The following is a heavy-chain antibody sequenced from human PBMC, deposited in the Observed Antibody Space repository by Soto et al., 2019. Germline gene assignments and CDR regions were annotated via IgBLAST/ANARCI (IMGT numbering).Heavy chain of an antibody. CDR1: GFSLSTSGVG. D-gene: IGHD3-9*01. V-gene: IGHV2-5*02. Sequence: QITLKESGPPLVKPTQTLTLTCTFSGFSLSTSGVGVGWIRQPPGKALEWLALIYWDDDKRYSPSLKSRLTNTKDTPKNQVVLTMTNMDPVNTATYYCARRHYDILTGYYSSWAFDIWGQGTMVTVSS. J-gene: IGHJ3*02. CDR3: ARRHYDILTGYYSSWAFDI. CDR2: IYWDDDK.